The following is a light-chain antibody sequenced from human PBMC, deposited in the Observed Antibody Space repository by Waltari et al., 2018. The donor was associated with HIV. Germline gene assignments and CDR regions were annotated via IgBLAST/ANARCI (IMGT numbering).Light chain of an antibody. J-gene: IGKJ1*01. CDR1: QTIRRW. CDR3: QQYDSYPLT. Sequence: DIQMTQSPSTLPASVGDRVTITCRARQTIRRWLAWYQQKPGKAPNLVISKAANLEEGVPSRFIGSGSGTEFTLTISSLQPDDLATYYCQQYDSYPLTFGQGTRVAIK. CDR2: KAA. V-gene: IGKV1-5*03.